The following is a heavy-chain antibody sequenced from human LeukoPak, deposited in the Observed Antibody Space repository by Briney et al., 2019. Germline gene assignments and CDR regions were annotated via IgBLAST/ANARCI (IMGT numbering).Heavy chain of an antibody. CDR3: ASAYYYGSGSYYNRDY. CDR1: GYTFTDYY. J-gene: IGHJ4*02. D-gene: IGHD3-10*01. CDR2: INPNSGGT. Sequence: GASVKVSCKASGYTFTDYYMHWVRQAPGQGLEWMGWINPNSGGTNYAQKFQGRVTMTRDTSISTAYMELSRLRSDDTAVYYCASAYYYGSGSYYNRDYWGQGTLVTVSS. V-gene: IGHV1-2*02.